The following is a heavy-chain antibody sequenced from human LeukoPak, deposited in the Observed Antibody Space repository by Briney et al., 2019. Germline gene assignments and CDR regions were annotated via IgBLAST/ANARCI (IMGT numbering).Heavy chain of an antibody. Sequence: PSETLSLTCTVSGGSISSGDYYWSWIRQPPGKGLECIGYIYYSGSTYYNPSLKSRVTISVDTSKNQFSLKLSSVTAADTAVYYCARGNDFWSGYYIIDYWGQGTLATVSS. V-gene: IGHV4-30-4*01. CDR2: IYYSGST. CDR1: GGSISSGDYY. J-gene: IGHJ4*02. D-gene: IGHD3-3*01. CDR3: ARGNDFWSGYYIIDY.